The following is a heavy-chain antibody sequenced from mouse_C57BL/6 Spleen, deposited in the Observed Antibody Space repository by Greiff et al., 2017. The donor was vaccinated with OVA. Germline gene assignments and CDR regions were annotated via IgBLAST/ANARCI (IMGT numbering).Heavy chain of an antibody. J-gene: IGHJ3*01. CDR2: ISGGGGHT. V-gene: IGHV5-9*01. CDR1: GFTFSSYT. CDR3: ARPLYYGGGFAY. D-gene: IGHD1-2*01. Sequence: DVQLVESGGGLVKPGGSLKLSCAASGFTFSSYTLSWVRQTPEKRLEWVATISGGGGHTYYPDSVKGRFTSSRDNAKNTLDLPMSSLRSEDTALYYCARPLYYGGGFAYWGQGTLVTVSA.